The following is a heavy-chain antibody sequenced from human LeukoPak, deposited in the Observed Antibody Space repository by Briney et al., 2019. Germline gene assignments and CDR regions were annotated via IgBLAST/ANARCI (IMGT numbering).Heavy chain of an antibody. V-gene: IGHV4-39*01. D-gene: IGHD1-26*01. Sequence: SETLSLTCTVSGGSISSSSYYWGGIRQPPGKGLEWIGSIYYSGSTYYNPSLKSRVTISVDTSKNQFSLKLSSVTAADTAVYYCARQDAQLHPFDYWGQGTLVTVSS. J-gene: IGHJ4*02. CDR3: ARQDAQLHPFDY. CDR1: GGSISSSSYY. CDR2: IYYSGST.